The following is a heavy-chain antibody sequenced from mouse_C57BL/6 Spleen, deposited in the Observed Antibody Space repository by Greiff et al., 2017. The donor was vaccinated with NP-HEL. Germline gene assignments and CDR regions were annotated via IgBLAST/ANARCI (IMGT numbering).Heavy chain of an antibody. J-gene: IGHJ2*01. CDR2: LDPETGGN. CDR3: TRSSDYDDVDY. V-gene: IGHV1-15*01. Sequence: VQLQQSGAELVRPGASVTLSCKASGYTFTDYEMHWVKQTPVHGLEWIGALDPETGGNAYNQKFKGKAILTADKSSSTAYMELRSLTSEDSAVYYCTRSSDYDDVDYWGQGTTLTVSS. D-gene: IGHD2-4*01. CDR1: GYTFTDYE.